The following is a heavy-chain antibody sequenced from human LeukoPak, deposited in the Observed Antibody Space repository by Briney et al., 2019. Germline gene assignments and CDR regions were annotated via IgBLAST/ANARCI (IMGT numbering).Heavy chain of an antibody. D-gene: IGHD1-26*01. CDR1: GGSIGIYY. J-gene: IGHJ4*02. Sequence: PSETLSLTCTVSGGSIGIYYRNWIRQPAGKGLEWIGRIYTSGNTNYNPSLKSRVTMSVDTSNNHLSLNLSSVTAADTAVYYCARDGGGTGRPFDYWGQGTLATVSS. CDR3: ARDGGGTGRPFDY. CDR2: IYTSGNT. V-gene: IGHV4-4*07.